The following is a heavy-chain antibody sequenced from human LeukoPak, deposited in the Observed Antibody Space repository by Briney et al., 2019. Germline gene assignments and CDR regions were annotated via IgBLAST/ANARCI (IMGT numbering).Heavy chain of an antibody. Sequence: GASVKVSCKVSGYTFTDYYMHWVQQAPGKGLEWMGLVDPEDGETIYAEKFQGRVTITADTSTDTAYMELSSLRSEDTAVYYCATSVDTAMAELDYWGQGTLVTVSS. V-gene: IGHV1-69-2*01. D-gene: IGHD5-18*01. CDR2: VDPEDGET. J-gene: IGHJ4*02. CDR3: ATSVDTAMAELDY. CDR1: GYTFTDYY.